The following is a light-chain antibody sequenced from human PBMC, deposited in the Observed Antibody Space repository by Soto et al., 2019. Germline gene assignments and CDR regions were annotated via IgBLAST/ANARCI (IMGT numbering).Light chain of an antibody. CDR1: QSVSSN. CDR3: QQYGSSPPP. Sequence: IVLTHSPGTLSLSPLERASLSCMASQSVSSNLAWYQQKPGQAPRLLIYGASSRATGIPDRFSGSGSGTDFTLTISRLEPEDFAVYYCQQYGSSPPPFGGGTKVDIK. J-gene: IGKJ4*01. CDR2: GAS. V-gene: IGKV3-20*01.